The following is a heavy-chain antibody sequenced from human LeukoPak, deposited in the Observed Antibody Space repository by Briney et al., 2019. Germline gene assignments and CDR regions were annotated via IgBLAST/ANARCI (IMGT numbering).Heavy chain of an antibody. D-gene: IGHD2-15*01. CDR2: ISSSSCNI. V-gene: IGHV3-48*04. CDR1: GFTFSSYS. J-gene: IGHJ4*02. CDR3: ARGYSAAPDY. Sequence: GGPLRLSCAASGFTFSSYSMNWVRQAPGKGLEWVSYISSSSCNIYYADSVKGRFTISRDNAKNSLYLQMNSLRAEDTAVYYCARGYSAAPDYWGQGTLVTVSS.